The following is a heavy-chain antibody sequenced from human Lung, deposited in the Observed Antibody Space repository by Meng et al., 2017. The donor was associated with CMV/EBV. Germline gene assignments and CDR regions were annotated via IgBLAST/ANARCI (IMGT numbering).Heavy chain of an antibody. CDR1: GFTVSINS. J-gene: IGHJ5*02. CDR3: ARDKESSYCSGVRCHSSVNWFAP. V-gene: IGHV3-53*01. Sequence: SCAASGFTVSINSMSWVRQAPGKGLEWVSLISSDDDTFYADSVKGRFTISRDKSKNRLYLQMNSLRADDTAVYYCARDKESSYCSGVRCHSSVNWFAPXGQGXLVTVSS. CDR2: ISSDDDT. D-gene: IGHD2-15*01.